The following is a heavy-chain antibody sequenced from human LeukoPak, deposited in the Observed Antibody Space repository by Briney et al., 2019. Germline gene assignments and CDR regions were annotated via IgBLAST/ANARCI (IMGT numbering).Heavy chain of an antibody. V-gene: IGHV1-18*01. D-gene: IGHD6-19*01. CDR1: GYTFTSYG. Sequence: EASVKVSCKASGYTFTSYGISWVRQAPGQGLEWMGWISAYNGNTNYAQKLQGRVTMTTDTSTSTAYMELRSLRSDDTAVYYCARVPYTSGWFDALDIWGQGTMVTVSS. CDR2: ISAYNGNT. J-gene: IGHJ3*02. CDR3: ARVPYTSGWFDALDI.